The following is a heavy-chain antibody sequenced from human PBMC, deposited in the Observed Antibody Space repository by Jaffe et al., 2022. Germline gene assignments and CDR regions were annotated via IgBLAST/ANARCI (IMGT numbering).Heavy chain of an antibody. D-gene: IGHD1-1*01. CDR2: INLDGSTT. V-gene: IGHV3-74*01. J-gene: IGHJ3*02. CDR1: GFTFSSYW. CDR3: ARANWHNAFDI. Sequence: EVQLVESGGGLVQPGGSLRLSCAASGFTFSSYWMHWVRQAPGKGLVWVSHINLDGSTTTYADSVKGRFTISRDNAKNTLYLQMNSLRAEDTAVYYCARANWHNAFDIWGQGTMVTVSS.